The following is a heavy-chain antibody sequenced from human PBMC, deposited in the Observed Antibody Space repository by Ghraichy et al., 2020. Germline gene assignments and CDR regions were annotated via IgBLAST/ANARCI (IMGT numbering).Heavy chain of an antibody. Sequence: GGSLRLSCAASGFTFSSYSMNWVRQAPGKGLEWVSSISSSSSYIYYADSVKGRFTISRDNAKNSLYLQMNSLRAEDTAVYYCARDFWMGSWSGYYKGAGGMDVWGQGTTVTVSS. J-gene: IGHJ6*02. CDR2: ISSSSSYI. D-gene: IGHD3-3*01. CDR1: GFTFSSYS. V-gene: IGHV3-21*01. CDR3: ARDFWMGSWSGYYKGAGGMDV.